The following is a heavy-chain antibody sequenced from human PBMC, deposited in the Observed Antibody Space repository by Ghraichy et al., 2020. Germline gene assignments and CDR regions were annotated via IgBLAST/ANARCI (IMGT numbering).Heavy chain of an antibody. D-gene: IGHD6-19*01. CDR1: GGTFSSYA. V-gene: IGHV1-69*05. Sequence: SVKVSCKASGGTFSSYAISWVRQAPGQGLEWMGGIIPIFGTANYAQKFQGRVTITTDESTSTAYMELSSLRSEDTAVYYCARNAPDVGSGWGFDYWGQGTLVTVSS. CDR3: ARNAPDVGSGWGFDY. J-gene: IGHJ4*02. CDR2: IIPIFGTA.